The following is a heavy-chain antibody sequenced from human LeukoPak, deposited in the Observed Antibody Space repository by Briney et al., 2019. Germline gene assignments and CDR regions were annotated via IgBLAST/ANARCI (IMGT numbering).Heavy chain of an antibody. CDR2: IYWDDDK. V-gene: IGHV2-5*02. CDR3: ARETYCSGGSCYSGGWFDP. D-gene: IGHD2-15*01. J-gene: IGHJ5*02. CDR1: GFSLSTSGVG. Sequence: GPTLVKPTQTLTLTCTFSGFSLSTSGVGVGWIRQPPGKALEWLALIYWDDDKRYSPSLKSRLTITKDTSKNQVVLTMTNMDPVDTATYYCARETYCSGGSCYSGGWFDPWGQGTLVTVSS.